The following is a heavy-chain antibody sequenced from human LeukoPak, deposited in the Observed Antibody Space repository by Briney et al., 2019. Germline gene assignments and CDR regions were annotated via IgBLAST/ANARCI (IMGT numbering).Heavy chain of an antibody. D-gene: IGHD3-10*01. CDR2: IYYSGST. J-gene: IGHJ5*02. Sequence: SETLSLTCTVSGYSISSGYYWGWIRQPPGKGLEWIGSIYYSGSTYYNPSLKSRVTISVDTSKSQFSLRLSSLTAADTAVYYCVRQRLWSDLWGQGTLVTVSS. V-gene: IGHV4-38-2*02. CDR3: VRQRLWSDL. CDR1: GYSISSGYY.